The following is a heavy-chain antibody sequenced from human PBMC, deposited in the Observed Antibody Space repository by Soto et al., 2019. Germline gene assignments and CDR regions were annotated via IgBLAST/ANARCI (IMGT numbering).Heavy chain of an antibody. V-gene: IGHV3-23*01. Sequence: GGSLILSCAASGSTFSSYAMGWVRQGPGKGLEWVAVVSIGGSTHYADSVRGRFTISRDNSNNTLSLQMNSLTAEDTAVYFCAKRRGAGGNFDYWGQGEPVHVYS. CDR2: VSIGGST. J-gene: IGHJ4*02. CDR1: GSTFSSYA. CDR3: AKRRGAGGNFDY. D-gene: IGHD2-8*02.